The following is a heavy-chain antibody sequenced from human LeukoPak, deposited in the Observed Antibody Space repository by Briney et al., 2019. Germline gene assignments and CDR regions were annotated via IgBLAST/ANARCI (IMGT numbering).Heavy chain of an antibody. CDR1: GGSFSGYY. J-gene: IGHJ6*03. CDR2: INHSGST. CDR3: ARGITIFGVVIYYYHYMDV. D-gene: IGHD3-3*01. V-gene: IGHV4-34*01. Sequence: SETLSLTCAVYGGSFSGYYWSWIRQPPGKGLEWIGEINHSGSTNYNPSLKSRVTISVDTSKNQFSLKLSSVTAADTAVYYCARGITIFGVVIYYYHYMDVWGKGTTVTVSS.